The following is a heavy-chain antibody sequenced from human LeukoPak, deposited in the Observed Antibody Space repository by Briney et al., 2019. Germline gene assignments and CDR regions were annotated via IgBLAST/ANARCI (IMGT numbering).Heavy chain of an antibody. D-gene: IGHD3-10*01. Sequence: SQTLSLTCAISGDSVSGSPAVWNWIRQSPSRGLEWLGRAYYRSKRYIDYAVSVKGRITITPDTSKNQFSLQLNSVTPEDTAVYYCARGAVRGGTNFDYWGQGTLVTGSS. CDR1: GDSVSGSPAV. J-gene: IGHJ4*02. V-gene: IGHV6-1*01. CDR3: ARGAVRGGTNFDY. CDR2: AYYRSKRYI.